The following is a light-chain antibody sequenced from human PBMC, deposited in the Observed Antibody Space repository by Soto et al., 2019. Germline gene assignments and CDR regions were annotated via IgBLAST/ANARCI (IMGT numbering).Light chain of an antibody. CDR2: AAS. CDR1: QGISSY. V-gene: IGKV1-8*01. J-gene: IGKJ1*01. Sequence: AIRMTQSPSSLSASTGDRVTITCRASQGISSYLAWYQQKPGKAPKLLIYAASTLQSGVPSRFSGSGSGTDFTLTISCLQSEDFATYYCQQYNSYPRTFGQGTKVDIK. CDR3: QQYNSYPRT.